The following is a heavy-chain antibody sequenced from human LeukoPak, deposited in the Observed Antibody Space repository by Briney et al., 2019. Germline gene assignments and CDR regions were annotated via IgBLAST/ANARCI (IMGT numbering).Heavy chain of an antibody. Sequence: SETLSLTCAVYGGSFSGYYWSWIRQPPGKGPEWIGEINHSGSTNYNPSLKSRVTISVDTSKNQFSLKLSSVTAADTAVYYCARGSRGMEWLLYRRGFDYWGQGTLVTVSS. J-gene: IGHJ4*02. CDR2: INHSGST. D-gene: IGHD3-3*01. V-gene: IGHV4-34*01. CDR3: ARGSRGMEWLLYRRGFDY. CDR1: GGSFSGYY.